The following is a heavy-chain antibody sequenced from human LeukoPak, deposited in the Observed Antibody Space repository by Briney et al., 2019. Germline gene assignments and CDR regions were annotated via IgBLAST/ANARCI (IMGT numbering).Heavy chain of an antibody. CDR1: GGSFSSYY. Sequence: PSETLSLTCTISGGSFSSYYWSWIRQPPGKGLEWIGYIYYSGTTNYNPSLRSRVTISIDTSKNQFSLKLSSVTAADTAVYYCARQWLPYGGHFDYWGQGTLVTVSS. CDR2: IYYSGTT. CDR3: ARQWLPYGGHFDY. V-gene: IGHV4-59*01. D-gene: IGHD6-19*01. J-gene: IGHJ4*02.